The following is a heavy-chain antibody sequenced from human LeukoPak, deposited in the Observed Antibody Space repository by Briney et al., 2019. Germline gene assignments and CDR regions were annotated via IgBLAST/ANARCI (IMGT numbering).Heavy chain of an antibody. D-gene: IGHD3-3*01. J-gene: IGHJ6*02. V-gene: IGHV3-23*01. Sequence: GGSLRLSCAASGFTFSSYAMSWVRQAPGKGLEWVSAISGSGGSTYYADSVKGRFTISRDNSKNTLYLQMNSLRAEDTAVYYCAKSHHLEYYDFWSGYPPYYYYGMDVWGQGTTVTVSS. CDR3: AKSHHLEYYDFWSGYPPYYYYGMDV. CDR1: GFTFSSYA. CDR2: ISGSGGST.